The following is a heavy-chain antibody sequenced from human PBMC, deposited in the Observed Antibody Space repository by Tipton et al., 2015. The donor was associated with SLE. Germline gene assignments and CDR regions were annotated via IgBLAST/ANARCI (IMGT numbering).Heavy chain of an antibody. D-gene: IGHD5-18*01. CDR3: ARRQLCLD. Sequence: TLSLTCSVSGVSISSSCYYWGWIRQPPGKGLEWIGTFYYSGNTYYNPSLKSRVTISVDTSKNQFSLILTYVTAADTAVYFCARRQLCLDWGQGTLVTVSS. CDR2: FYYSGNT. CDR1: GVSISSSCYY. J-gene: IGHJ4*02. V-gene: IGHV4-39*01.